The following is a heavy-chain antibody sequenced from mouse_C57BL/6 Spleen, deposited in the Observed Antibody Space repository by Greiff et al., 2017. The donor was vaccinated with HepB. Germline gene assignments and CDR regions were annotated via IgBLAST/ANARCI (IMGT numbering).Heavy chain of an antibody. J-gene: IGHJ2*01. CDR1: GYTFTSYW. V-gene: IGHV1-64*01. Sequence: QVQLQQPGAELVKPGASVKLSCKASGYTFTSYWMHWVKQRPGQGLEWIGMIHPNSGSTNYNEKFKSKATLTVDKSSSTAYMQLSSLTSEDSAVYYCARVYYEYDGVDYWGQGTTLTVSS. CDR2: IHPNSGST. CDR3: ARVYYEYDGVDY. D-gene: IGHD2-4*01.